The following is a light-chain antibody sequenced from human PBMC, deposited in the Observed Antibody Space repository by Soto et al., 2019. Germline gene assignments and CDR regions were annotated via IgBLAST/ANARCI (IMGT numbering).Light chain of an antibody. CDR1: SSDVGGYNY. CDR3: SSYTTSNTYV. CDR2: EVS. J-gene: IGLJ1*01. V-gene: IGLV2-14*01. Sequence: QSALTQPASVSGYPGQSITISCTGRSSDVGGYNYVSWYQQRPGKAPKFMIYEVSRRPSGVSNRFSGSKSGNTASLTVSGLQAEDEADYYCSSYTTSNTYVFGTGTKVTVL.